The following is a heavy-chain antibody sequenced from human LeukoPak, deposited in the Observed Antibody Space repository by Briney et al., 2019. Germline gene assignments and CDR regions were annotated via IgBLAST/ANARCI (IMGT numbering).Heavy chain of an antibody. Sequence: GGSLRLSCAASGFTFSDYSMNWVRQAPGKGLEWVSHISYRSGTIYYGDSVKGRFTISRDNAKNSLYLQMNSLRAEDTAVYYCVAYYYDSSGYSDYWGQGTLVTVSS. J-gene: IGHJ4*02. CDR3: VAYYYDSSGYSDY. D-gene: IGHD3-22*01. CDR2: ISYRSGTI. V-gene: IGHV3-48*01. CDR1: GFTFSDYS.